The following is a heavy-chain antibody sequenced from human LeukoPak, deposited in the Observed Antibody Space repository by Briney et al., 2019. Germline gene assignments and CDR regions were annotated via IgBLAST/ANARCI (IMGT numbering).Heavy chain of an antibody. Sequence: GGSLRLSCAASGFTFSSYAMSWVRQAPGEGLEWVSAISGSGGSTYYADSVKGRFTISRDNSKNTLYLQMNSLRAEDTAVYYCAKGGYSSGWYDYYYYMDVWGKGTTVTVSS. J-gene: IGHJ6*03. V-gene: IGHV3-23*01. CDR1: GFTFSSYA. CDR2: ISGSGGST. CDR3: AKGGYSSGWYDYYYYMDV. D-gene: IGHD6-19*01.